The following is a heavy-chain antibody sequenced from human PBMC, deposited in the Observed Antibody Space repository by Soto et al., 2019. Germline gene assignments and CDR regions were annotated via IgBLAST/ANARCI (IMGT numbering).Heavy chain of an antibody. CDR1: GFTFSSYA. J-gene: IGHJ6*03. V-gene: IGHV3-23*01. CDR2: ISGSGGST. Sequence: GGSLRLSCAASGFTFSSYAMRWVRQAPGKGLEWVSAISGSGGSTYYADSVKGRFTISKDNSKNTLYLQMNSLRAEDTAVYYCAKDGLYQRTYYYYYYMDVWGKGTTVTVSS. CDR3: AKDGLYQRTYYYYYYMDV. D-gene: IGHD3-16*02.